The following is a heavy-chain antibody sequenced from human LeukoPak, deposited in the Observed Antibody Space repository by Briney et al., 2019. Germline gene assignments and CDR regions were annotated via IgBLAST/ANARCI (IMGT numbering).Heavy chain of an antibody. CDR2: IYYSGST. CDR1: GGSISSSSYY. V-gene: IGHV4-39*07. Sequence: SETLSLTCTVSGGSISSSSYYWGWIRQPPGKGLEWIGSIYYSGSTYYNPSLKSRVTISVDTSKNQFSLKLSSVTAADTAVYYCAIAIAVAGKGVYYYYGMDVWGQGTTVTVSS. CDR3: AIAIAVAGKGVYYYYGMDV. J-gene: IGHJ6*02. D-gene: IGHD6-19*01.